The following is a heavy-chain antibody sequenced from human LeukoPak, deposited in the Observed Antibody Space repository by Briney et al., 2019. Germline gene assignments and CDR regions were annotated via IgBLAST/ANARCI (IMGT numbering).Heavy chain of an antibody. D-gene: IGHD6-13*01. CDR1: GYTFTGYY. Sequence: GASVKVTCKASGYTFTGYYIHWVRQPPGQGLEWMGWINPNSGGTNYPQKFQGRVTLTTDTSTSTAYMELSRLRSDGTAVYYCARDPRSSWPYNWFDPWGQGTLVTVSS. CDR3: ARDPRSSWPYNWFDP. V-gene: IGHV1-2*02. J-gene: IGHJ5*02. CDR2: INPNSGGT.